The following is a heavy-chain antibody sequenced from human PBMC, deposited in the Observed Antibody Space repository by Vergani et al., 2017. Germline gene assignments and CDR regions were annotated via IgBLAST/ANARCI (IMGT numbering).Heavy chain of an antibody. D-gene: IGHD3-10*01. CDR3: ARAVGAVGLKKGALFDY. V-gene: IGHV4-39*07. CDR1: GGSISSSSYY. J-gene: IGHJ4*02. CDR2: IYYSGST. Sequence: QLQLQESGPGLVKPSETLSLTCTVSGGSISSSSYYWGWIRQPPGKGLEWIGSIYYSGSTYYNPSLKSRVTISVDTSKNQFSLKLSSVTAADTAVYYCARAVGAVGLKKGALFDYWGQGALVTVSS.